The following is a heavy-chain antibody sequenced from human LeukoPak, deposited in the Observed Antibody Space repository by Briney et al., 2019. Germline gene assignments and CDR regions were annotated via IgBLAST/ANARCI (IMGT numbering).Heavy chain of an antibody. CDR1: GYTFTSYG. D-gene: IGHD6-13*01. Sequence: EASVKVSCKASGYTFTSYGISWVRQAPGRGLEWMGWISAYNGNTNYAQKLQGRVTMTTDTSTSTAYMELRSLRSDDTAVYYCARGTYSSSWYGKKNYYYYYYMDVWGKGTTVTVSS. V-gene: IGHV1-18*01. J-gene: IGHJ6*03. CDR3: ARGTYSSSWYGKKNYYYYYYMDV. CDR2: ISAYNGNT.